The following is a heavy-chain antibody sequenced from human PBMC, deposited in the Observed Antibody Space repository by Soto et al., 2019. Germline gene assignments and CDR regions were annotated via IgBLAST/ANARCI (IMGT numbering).Heavy chain of an antibody. V-gene: IGHV1-69*02. CDR3: AEYGLTSSGGDYYDDAMDV. CDR2: VIPILGIA. D-gene: IGHD6-19*01. CDR1: GGTFNTYT. J-gene: IGHJ6*02. Sequence: QVQLVQSGAEVKKAGSSVKVSCKTSGGTFNTYTFSWVRQAPGQGLEWMGRVIPILGIAIYAPKFQGRVTLTADKSTNRVYMEMSSLRSKDTAEFYCAEYGLTSSGGDYYDDAMDVWGQGTTVTVSS.